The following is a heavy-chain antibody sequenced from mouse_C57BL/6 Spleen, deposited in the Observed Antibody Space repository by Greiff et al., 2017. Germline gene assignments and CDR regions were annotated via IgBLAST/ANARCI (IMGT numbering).Heavy chain of an antibody. CDR3: ARSDGYYGMGFDY. J-gene: IGHJ2*01. CDR2: IYPGDGAT. Sequence: VKLQQSGPELVKPGASVKISCKASGYAFSSSWMNWVKQRPGKGLEWIGRIYPGDGATNYNGKFKGKATLTSDNSSSTAYMQLSSLTSEYSAVYFCARSDGYYGMGFDYWAQGTTLTVSS. CDR1: GYAFSSSW. D-gene: IGHD2-3*01. V-gene: IGHV1-82*01.